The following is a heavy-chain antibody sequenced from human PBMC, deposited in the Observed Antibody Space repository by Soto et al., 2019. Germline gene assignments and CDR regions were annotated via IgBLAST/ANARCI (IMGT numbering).Heavy chain of an antibody. CDR3: ARSPGYCSSTSCQVAFDI. D-gene: IGHD2-2*01. V-gene: IGHV4-31*03. CDR1: GGSISSGGYY. Sequence: QVQLQESGPGLVKPSQTLSLTCTVSGGSISSGGYYWSWIRQHPGKGLEWIGYIYYSGSTYYNPSLTSRLTISVGTSKNQFSLKLSSVTAADTAVYYWARSPGYCSSTSCQVAFDIWCQGTMVTVSS. J-gene: IGHJ3*02. CDR2: IYYSGST.